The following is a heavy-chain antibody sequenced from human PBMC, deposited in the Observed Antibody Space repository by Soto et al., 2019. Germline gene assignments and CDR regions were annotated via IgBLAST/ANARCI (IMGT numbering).Heavy chain of an antibody. CDR3: ARGTMVRGVYGMDV. D-gene: IGHD3-10*01. J-gene: IGHJ6*04. Sequence: SETLSLTCTVSCGSISSYYWSWIRQPAGKGLEWIGRIYTSGSTNYNPSLKSRVTMSVDTSKNQFSLKLSSVTAADTAVYYCARGTMVRGVYGMDVWGKGTTVTVSS. CDR1: CGSISSYY. CDR2: IYTSGST. V-gene: IGHV4-4*07.